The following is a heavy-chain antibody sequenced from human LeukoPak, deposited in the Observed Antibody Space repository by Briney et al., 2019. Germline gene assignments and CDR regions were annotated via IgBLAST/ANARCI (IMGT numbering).Heavy chain of an antibody. CDR2: INHSGST. Sequence: SETLSLTCAVYGGSFSGYYWSWIRQPPGKGLEWIGEINHSGSTNYNPSLKSRVTISVDTSKNQFSLKLSSVTAADTAVYYCARQGKYYYYYMDVWGKGTTVTISS. J-gene: IGHJ6*03. CDR1: GGSFSGYY. V-gene: IGHV4-34*01. CDR3: ARQGKYYYYYMDV. D-gene: IGHD4-23*01.